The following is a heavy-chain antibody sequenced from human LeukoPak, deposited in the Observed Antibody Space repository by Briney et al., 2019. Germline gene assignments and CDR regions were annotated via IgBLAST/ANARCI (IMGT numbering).Heavy chain of an antibody. CDR1: GDSVSSNSAA. CDR2: TYYRSKWYN. Sequence: PSQTLSLTCAISGDSVSSNSAAWHWIRQSPSRGLEWLVRTYYRSKWYNDYAVSVKGRITINPDTSKNLFSLQLNSVTPEDTAVYYCARGHPRESYDSNDSPINYFDYWGQGTLVTVSS. CDR3: ARGHPRESYDSNDSPINYFDY. D-gene: IGHD3-22*01. V-gene: IGHV6-1*01. J-gene: IGHJ4*02.